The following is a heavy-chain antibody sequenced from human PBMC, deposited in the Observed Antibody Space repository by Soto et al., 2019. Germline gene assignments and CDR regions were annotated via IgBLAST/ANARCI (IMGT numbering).Heavy chain of an antibody. J-gene: IGHJ6*02. CDR3: ARYKSNYYYGMDV. Sequence: PSETLSLTCAVSGGSISSNNWWSWVRQPPGKGLEWIGEIFQSGSTHYRLSLKSRVTISVDTSKNQFSLKLSSVTAADTAVYYCARYKSNYYYGMDVWGQGTTVTVSS. D-gene: IGHD1-20*01. V-gene: IGHV4-4*02. CDR1: GGSISSNNW. CDR2: IFQSGST.